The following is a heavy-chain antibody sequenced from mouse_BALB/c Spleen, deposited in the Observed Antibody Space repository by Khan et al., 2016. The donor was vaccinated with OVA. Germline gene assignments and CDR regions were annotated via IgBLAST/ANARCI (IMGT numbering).Heavy chain of an antibody. CDR3: ERGGCSAFAY. CDR2: IFPGSDIP. V-gene: IGHV1-77*01. CDR1: EYTFSDYT. Sequence: QVQLQQSGPELVKPGASLKVSCKASEYTFSDYTIGWVKKRPRQGPEWIGDIFPGSDIPYYNEKFKGRATLTADKSSSTAFMQLISLTSEDSAVYFCERGGCSAFAYWGQGTLVTVSS. D-gene: IGHD3-1*01. J-gene: IGHJ3*01.